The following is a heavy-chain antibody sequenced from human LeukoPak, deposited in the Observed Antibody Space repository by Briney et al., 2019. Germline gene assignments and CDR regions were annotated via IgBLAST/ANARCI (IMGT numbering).Heavy chain of an antibody. Sequence: PGRSLRLSCAASGFIFGKYWMSWVRQAPGKGLEWVANIKLDGSEKNYVDSVKGRFTISRDNTKNSLYLQMNSLRAEDTAVFYCARDQYDTWSRRGNFDSWGQGTLVIVS. D-gene: IGHD3-3*01. J-gene: IGHJ4*02. CDR3: ARDQYDTWSRRGNFDS. CDR2: IKLDGSEK. V-gene: IGHV3-7*03. CDR1: GFIFGKYW.